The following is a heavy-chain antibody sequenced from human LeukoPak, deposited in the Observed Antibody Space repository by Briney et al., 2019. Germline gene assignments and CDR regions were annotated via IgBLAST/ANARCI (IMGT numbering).Heavy chain of an antibody. CDR2: INSDGSIT. CDR1: GFTFNNYW. D-gene: IGHD3-16*01. V-gene: IGHV3-74*01. J-gene: IGHJ2*01. CDR3: ARDYTSWYFDL. Sequence: GGSLRLSCAASGFTFNNYWMNWVRQAPGKGLVWVSRINSDGSITVYADSVKGRFTISRDNAKNTLYLQMNSLRAEDTAVYYCARDYTSWYFDLWGRGTLVTVSS.